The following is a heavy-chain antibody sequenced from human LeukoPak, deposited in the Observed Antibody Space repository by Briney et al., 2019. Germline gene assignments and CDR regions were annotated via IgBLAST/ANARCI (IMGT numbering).Heavy chain of an antibody. J-gene: IGHJ4*02. Sequence: SENLSLSCTDPVCSIISYNWTWIQQPPRNLPNYKMYNYSRGSTNYNPFLNKQVTMSVDSSKNPFTLKLSFVTAADTAVYYCARWMGGEYCSSTSCYTFDYWGQGTLVTVSS. CDR2: NYSRGST. D-gene: IGHD2-2*02. CDR1: VCSIISYN. V-gene: IGHV4-59*01. CDR3: ARWMGGEYCSSTSCYTFDY.